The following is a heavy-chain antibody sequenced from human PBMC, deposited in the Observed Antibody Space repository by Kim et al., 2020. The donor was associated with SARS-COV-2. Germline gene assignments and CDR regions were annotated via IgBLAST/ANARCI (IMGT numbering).Heavy chain of an antibody. CDR3: ATLSAYEIPRHPFDY. CDR2: FDPEDGET. D-gene: IGHD3-16*01. J-gene: IGHJ4*02. Sequence: ASVKVSCKVSGYTLTELSMHWVRQAPGKGLEWMGGFDPEDGETIYAQKFQGRVTMTEDTSTDTAYMELSSLRSEDTAVYYCATLSAYEIPRHPFDYWGQGTLVTVSS. V-gene: IGHV1-24*01. CDR1: GYTLTELS.